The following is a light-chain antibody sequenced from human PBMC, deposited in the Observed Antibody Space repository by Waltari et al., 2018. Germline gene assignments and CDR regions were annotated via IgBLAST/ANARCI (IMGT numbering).Light chain of an antibody. V-gene: IGLV2-8*01. J-gene: IGLJ3*02. CDR2: EVS. CDR1: SSAVGAYKY. Sequence: QSALTQPPSASGSPGQSVTISCTGSSSAVGAYKYVSWYQQHPGKAPKLMIDEVSKRPSGVPDRFSGSKSGNTASLTVSGLQADDEADYYCSSFAGSNRFGVFGGGTKLTVL. CDR3: SSFAGSNRFGV.